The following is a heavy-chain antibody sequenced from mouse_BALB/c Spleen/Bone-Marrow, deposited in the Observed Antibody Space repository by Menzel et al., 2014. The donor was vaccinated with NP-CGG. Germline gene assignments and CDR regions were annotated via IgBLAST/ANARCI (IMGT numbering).Heavy chain of an antibody. Sequence: VQLQQSGAELVRSGATVKLSCTGSGFNIKDSYIHWVKQRPGQGLEWIGWIDPENGDTEYAPKLQGKATMTADTSSNTAYLQLSSLTSEDPAVYYCTPYGNYRWEYWGQGTSVTVSS. D-gene: IGHD2-10*02. V-gene: IGHV14-4*02. CDR1: GFNIKDSY. J-gene: IGHJ4*01. CDR3: TPYGNYRWEY. CDR2: IDPENGDT.